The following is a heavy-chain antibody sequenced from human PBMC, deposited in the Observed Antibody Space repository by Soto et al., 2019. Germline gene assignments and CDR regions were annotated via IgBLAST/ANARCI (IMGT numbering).Heavy chain of an antibody. CDR2: INPNSGGT. V-gene: IGHV1-2*04. D-gene: IGHD4-17*01. CDR3: ARGTNGDYHNFDY. J-gene: IGHJ4*02. Sequence: QVQLVQSGAEVKKPGASVKVSCKASGYTFTGYYMHWVRQAPGQGVEWMGWINPNSGGTNYAQKFQGWVTMTRDTSLSTAYMELSRLRSDDTAVYYCARGTNGDYHNFDYWGQGTLVTVSS. CDR1: GYTFTGYY.